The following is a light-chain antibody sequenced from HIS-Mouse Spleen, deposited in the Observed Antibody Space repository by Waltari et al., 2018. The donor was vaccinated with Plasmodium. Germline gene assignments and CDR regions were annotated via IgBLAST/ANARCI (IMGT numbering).Light chain of an antibody. CDR1: QSVSSN. J-gene: IGKJ3*01. Sequence: EIVMTQSPATLSVSPGERATLTCRASQSVSSNLAWYQQKPGQAPRLRIYGASTRATGSAARFSGSGSGTEFTLTISSLQSEDFAVYYCQQYNNWSFTFGPGTKVDIK. V-gene: IGKV3-15*01. CDR2: GAS. CDR3: QQYNNWSFT.